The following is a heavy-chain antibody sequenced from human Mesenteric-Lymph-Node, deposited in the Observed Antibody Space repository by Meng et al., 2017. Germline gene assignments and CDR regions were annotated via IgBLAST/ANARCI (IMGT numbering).Heavy chain of an antibody. V-gene: IGHV4-39*01. CDR2: IGHSGIT. CDR3: VRSSGWVRTGFDP. Sequence: QLQLQESGPGLVKPSETLSLTCRASVGSISTSGYYWGWIRQPPGKGLEWIGSIGHSGITYYTPSLKSRVTVSIDTFKSQFSLKLTSVTAADTAVYYCVRSSGWVRTGFDPWGQGTLVTVSS. J-gene: IGHJ5*02. CDR1: VGSISTSGYY. D-gene: IGHD6-19*01.